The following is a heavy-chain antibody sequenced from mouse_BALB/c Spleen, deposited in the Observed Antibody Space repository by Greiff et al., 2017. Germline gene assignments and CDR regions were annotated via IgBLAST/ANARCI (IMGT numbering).Heavy chain of an antibody. CDR1: GFTFSSFG. CDR2: ISSGSSTI. J-gene: IGHJ2*01. Sequence: VQLKESGGGLVQPGGSRKLSCAASGFTFSSFGMHWVRQAPEKGLEWVAYISSGSSTIYYADTVKGRFTISRDNPKNTLFLQMTSLRSEDTAMYYCARSNYYGSDDYFDYWGQGTTLTVSS. V-gene: IGHV5-17*02. D-gene: IGHD1-1*01. CDR3: ARSNYYGSDDYFDY.